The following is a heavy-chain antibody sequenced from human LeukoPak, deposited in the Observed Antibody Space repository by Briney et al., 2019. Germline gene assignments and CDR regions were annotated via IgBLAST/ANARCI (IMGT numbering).Heavy chain of an antibody. CDR2: INPNSGGT. V-gene: IGHV1-2*02. J-gene: IGHJ4*02. CDR1: GYTFTGHY. D-gene: IGHD3-16*02. Sequence: ASVKVSCKASGYTFTGHYMHWVRQAPGQGLEWMGWINPNSGGTNYAQNLQGRLTMTTDTSASTAYMDLTSLRADDTAVYYCASAAGGGSYRYRLDYWGQGTLVTVSS. CDR3: ASAAGGGSYRYRLDY.